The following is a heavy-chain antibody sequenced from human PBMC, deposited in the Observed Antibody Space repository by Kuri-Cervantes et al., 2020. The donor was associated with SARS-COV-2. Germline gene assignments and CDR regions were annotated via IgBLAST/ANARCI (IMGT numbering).Heavy chain of an antibody. CDR3: ASTGTSCYVISVCAFDI. Sequence: SDLLSLTFPVSGCSISSYHWSWIRQPPGKGLEWTGYIYYSGSNNYNPSLKSRVTISVDTSKNQFSLKLSSVTAADTAVYYCASTGTSCYVISVCAFDIWGQGTIVTV. D-gene: IGHD2-2*01. J-gene: IGHJ3*02. V-gene: IGHV4-59*08. CDR2: IYYSGSN. CDR1: GCSISSYH.